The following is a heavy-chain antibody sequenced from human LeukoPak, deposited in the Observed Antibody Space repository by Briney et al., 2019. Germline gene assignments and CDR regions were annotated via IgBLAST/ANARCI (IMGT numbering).Heavy chain of an antibody. J-gene: IGHJ4*02. D-gene: IGHD6-13*01. CDR1: GFTVSSNY. CDR3: AKEAAYSRSRSFDY. CDR2: IYSGGST. Sequence: GGSLRLSCAASGFTVSSNYMNWVRQAPGKGLEWVSVIYSGGSTYYADSVKGRFTISRDNSKNTVYLQMNSLRAEDTAMYYCAKEAAYSRSRSFDYWGQGTLVTVSS. V-gene: IGHV3-53*01.